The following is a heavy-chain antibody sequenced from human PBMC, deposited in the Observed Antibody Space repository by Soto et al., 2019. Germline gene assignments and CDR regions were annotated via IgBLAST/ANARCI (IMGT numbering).Heavy chain of an antibody. V-gene: IGHV1-58*01. CDR2: IVVGSGNT. Sequence: QMQLVQSGPEVKKPGTSVKVSCKASGFTFTSSAVQWVRQARGQRLEWIGWIVVGSGNTNYAQKFQERVTITRDMSTSTAYMELSSLRSEDTAVYYCAAGPKGERYIDYWGQGTLVTVSS. CDR1: GFTFTSSA. J-gene: IGHJ4*02. D-gene: IGHD5-12*01. CDR3: AAGPKGERYIDY.